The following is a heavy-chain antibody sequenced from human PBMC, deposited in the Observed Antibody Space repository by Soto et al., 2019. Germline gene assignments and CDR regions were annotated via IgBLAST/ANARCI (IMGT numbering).Heavy chain of an antibody. Sequence: PSETLSLTCSVSGGSISSGDYYWIWLRQPPGKGLEWIGYIYYTGSTYYNPSLKSRLSLSVDTSKYQFSLTLSSVTAADTAVYYCARDRDAGGNSVYFDYWGQGILVTVSS. CDR2: IYYTGST. CDR3: ARDRDAGGNSVYFDY. D-gene: IGHD2-21*02. V-gene: IGHV4-30-4*01. CDR1: GGSISSGDYY. J-gene: IGHJ4*02.